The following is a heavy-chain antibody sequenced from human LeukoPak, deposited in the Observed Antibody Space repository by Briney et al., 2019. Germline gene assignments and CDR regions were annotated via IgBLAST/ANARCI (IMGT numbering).Heavy chain of an antibody. V-gene: IGHV3-30*02. CDR1: GFTLSSTG. CDR2: IRNDGNNK. J-gene: IGHJ4*02. Sequence: GGSLRLSCTASGFTLSSTGMHWVRQAPGKGLEWVSYIRNDGNNKYYGDSVKGRLTVSRDNSKNTLYLQMNSLRVEDTAVYYCARTYNPDYWGQGTLVTVSS. D-gene: IGHD1-14*01. CDR3: ARTYNPDY.